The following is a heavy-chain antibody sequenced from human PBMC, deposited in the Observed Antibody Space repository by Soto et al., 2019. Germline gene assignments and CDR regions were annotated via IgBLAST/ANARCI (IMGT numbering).Heavy chain of an antibody. V-gene: IGHV4-30-4*01. J-gene: IGHJ5*02. CDR2: IYYSGST. D-gene: IGHD3-22*01. CDR3: ARDKYDSSGGWFDP. CDR1: GGSISSGDYY. Sequence: PSETLSLTCTVSGGSISSGDYYWSWIRQPPGKGLEWIGYIYYSGSTYYNPSLKSRVTISVDTSKNQFSLKLSSVTAADTAVYYCARDKYDSSGGWFDPWGQGTLVTVSS.